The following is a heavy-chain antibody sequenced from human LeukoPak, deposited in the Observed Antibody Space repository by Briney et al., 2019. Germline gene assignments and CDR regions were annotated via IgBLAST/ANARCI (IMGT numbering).Heavy chain of an antibody. D-gene: IGHD3-22*01. CDR2: INHSGST. Sequence: PSETLSLTCAVYGGSFSGYYWSWIRQPPGKGLEWIGEINHSGSTNYNPSLKSRVTISVDTSKNQFSLKLSSVTAADTAVYYCARTYYYDSSGYNGVDYCGQGTLVTVSS. J-gene: IGHJ4*02. V-gene: IGHV4-34*01. CDR1: GGSFSGYY. CDR3: ARTYYYDSSGYNGVDY.